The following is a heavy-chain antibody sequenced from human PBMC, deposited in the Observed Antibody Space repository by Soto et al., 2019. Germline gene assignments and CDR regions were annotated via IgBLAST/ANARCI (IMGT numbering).Heavy chain of an antibody. Sequence: KSGGSLRLSCTASGFTFGDYAMSWFRQAPGKGLEWVGFIRSKAYGGTTEYAASVKGRFTISRDDSKSIAYLQMNSLKTEDTAVYYCTRPRAAAKALVDYWGQGTLVTVSS. CDR3: TRPRAAAKALVDY. J-gene: IGHJ4*02. D-gene: IGHD6-13*01. V-gene: IGHV3-49*05. CDR2: IRSKAYGGTT. CDR1: GFTFGDYA.